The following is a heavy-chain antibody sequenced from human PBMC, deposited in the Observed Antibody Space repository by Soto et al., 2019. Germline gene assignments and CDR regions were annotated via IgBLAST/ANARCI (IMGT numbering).Heavy chain of an antibody. CDR1: RFTFSSYW. V-gene: IGHV3-74*01. Sequence: EESLVESGGGSVQPGGSLRLSCAASRFTFSSYWMYWVRQAPGKGLVWVSRINSDGSSTRYADSVKGRFSISRDNSKSTLYLQMNTLRAEDTAVYYCARRREGYYYGLDVWGQGTTVTVSS. D-gene: IGHD1-26*01. CDR2: INSDGSST. CDR3: ARRREGYYYGLDV. J-gene: IGHJ6*02.